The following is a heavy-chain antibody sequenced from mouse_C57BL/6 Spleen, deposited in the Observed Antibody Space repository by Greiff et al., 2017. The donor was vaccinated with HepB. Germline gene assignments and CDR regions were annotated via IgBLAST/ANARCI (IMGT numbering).Heavy chain of an antibody. D-gene: IGHD4-1*01. Sequence: EVKLVESGEGLVKPGGSLKLSCAASGFTFSSYAMSWVRQTPEKRLEWVAYISSGGDYIYYADTVKGRFTISRDNDRNTLYLQMSSLKSEDTAMYYCTGDGWDDWYVDVLGTGTTVTVAS. CDR3: TGDGWDDWYVDV. V-gene: IGHV5-9-1*02. CDR1: GFTFSSYA. CDR2: ISSGGDYI. J-gene: IGHJ1*03.